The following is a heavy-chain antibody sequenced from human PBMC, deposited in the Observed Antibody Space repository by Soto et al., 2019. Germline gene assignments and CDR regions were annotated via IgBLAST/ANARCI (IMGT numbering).Heavy chain of an antibody. CDR3: AKVSRPSRISTPDFDY. CDR1: GFTLSSYS. V-gene: IGHV3-30-3*01. Sequence: QVQLVESGGGVVQPGTSLRLSCAASGFTLSSYSIHWVRQAPGKGLDWVAVISYDGNTQFYGDSVKGRFIVSKDNSRNTVDLQLNNLQAEDTAVYYCAKVSRPSRISTPDFDYWGQGTLVTVSS. CDR2: ISYDGNTQ. J-gene: IGHJ4*02.